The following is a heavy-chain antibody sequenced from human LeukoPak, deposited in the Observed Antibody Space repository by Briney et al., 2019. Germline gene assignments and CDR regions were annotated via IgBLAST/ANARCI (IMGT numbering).Heavy chain of an antibody. V-gene: IGHV1-2*02. CDR2: INPNSGGT. CDR3: ARDRVLYCSSTSCYLAY. D-gene: IGHD2-2*01. J-gene: IGHJ4*02. Sequence: ASVKVSCKASGYTFTGYYMHWVRQAPGQGLEWMGWINPNSGGTNYAQKFQGRVTMTRDTSISTAYMELSRLRSDDTAVYYCARDRVLYCSSTSCYLAYWGQGTLVTVSS. CDR1: GYTFTGYY.